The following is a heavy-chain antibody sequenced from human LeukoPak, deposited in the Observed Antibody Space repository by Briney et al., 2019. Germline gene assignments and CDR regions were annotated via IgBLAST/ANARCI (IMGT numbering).Heavy chain of an antibody. D-gene: IGHD2-21*02. CDR3: ASSSGGDTHFDY. CDR1: GDSVSSKSTA. V-gene: IGHV6-1*01. Sequence: SQTLSLTCAISGDSVSSKSTAWNWIRQSPSRGLEWLGRTYYRSKWYNDYAVSVKSRITINPDTSKNQFSLQLNSVTPEDTAVYYCASSSGGDTHFDYWGQGTLVTVSS. CDR2: TYYRSKWYN. J-gene: IGHJ4*02.